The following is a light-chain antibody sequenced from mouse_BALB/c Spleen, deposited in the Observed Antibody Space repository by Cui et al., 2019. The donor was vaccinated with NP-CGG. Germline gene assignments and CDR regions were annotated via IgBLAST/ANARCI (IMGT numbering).Light chain of an antibody. CDR1: AGAVTTSNY. J-gene: IGLJ1*01. V-gene: IGLV1*01. Sequence: VVPHDSALTTSPGETVRLTCRSSAGAVTTSNYANWVQEQPDHLFTGLIGGTNNRAPGVPARFSGSLIGDKAALTITGAQTEDEAIYFCALWYSNHWVFGGGTKLTVL. CDR2: GTN. CDR3: ALWYSNHWV.